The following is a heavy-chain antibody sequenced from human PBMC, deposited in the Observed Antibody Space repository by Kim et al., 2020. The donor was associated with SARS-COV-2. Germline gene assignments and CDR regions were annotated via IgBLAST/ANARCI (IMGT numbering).Heavy chain of an antibody. V-gene: IGHV4-59*13. Sequence: SKTLSLTCTVSGGSISSYYWSWIRQPPGKGLEWIGYIYYSGSTNYNPSLKRRVTISVDTSKNQFSLKLSSVTAADTAVYYCARTVAYPAAFDIWGQGTMVTVSS. CDR1: GGSISSYY. J-gene: IGHJ3*02. CDR3: ARTVAYPAAFDI. D-gene: IGHD4-17*01. CDR2: IYYSGST.